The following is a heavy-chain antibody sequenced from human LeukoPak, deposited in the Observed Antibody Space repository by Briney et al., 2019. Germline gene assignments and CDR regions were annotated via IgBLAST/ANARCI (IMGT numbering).Heavy chain of an antibody. CDR2: INPNSGGT. J-gene: IGHJ4*02. Sequence: ASVKVSCKASGYTFTGYYMHWVRQAPGQGLEWMGWINPNSGGTNYAQKFQGRVTMTRDTSISTAYMELGRLRSDDTAVYYCASYDSSGYYIDYWGQGTLVTVSS. CDR1: GYTFTGYY. V-gene: IGHV1-2*02. D-gene: IGHD3-22*01. CDR3: ASYDSSGYYIDY.